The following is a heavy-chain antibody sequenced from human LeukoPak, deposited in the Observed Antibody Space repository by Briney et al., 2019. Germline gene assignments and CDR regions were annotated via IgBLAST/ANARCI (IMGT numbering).Heavy chain of an antibody. J-gene: IGHJ4*02. D-gene: IGHD6-13*01. Sequence: GGSLRLSCAVSGSTFRNYGMSWVRQAPGKGPEWVSSINNSGGATYYADSVKGRFTISRDNSKNTLYLQMNSLRVEDTAVYYCAKSDTPWGSWYYFDSWGQGTLVTVSS. CDR2: INNSGGAT. CDR3: AKSDTPWGSWYYFDS. V-gene: IGHV3-23*01. CDR1: GSTFRNYG.